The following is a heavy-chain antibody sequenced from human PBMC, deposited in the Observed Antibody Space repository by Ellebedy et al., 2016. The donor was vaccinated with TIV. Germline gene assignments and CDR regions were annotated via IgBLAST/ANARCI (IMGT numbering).Heavy chain of an antibody. Sequence: MPSETLSLTCAVYGGSFTGYFWSWIRQPPGKGLEWIGEVNPSGTTNDNPSLKSRVTISVDTPKKQFYLRLNSVTAADTAVYYCARARGQYLYGSGSYFTNWGQGEMVTVSS. CDR3: ARARGQYLYGSGSYFTN. J-gene: IGHJ4*02. D-gene: IGHD3-10*01. CDR1: GGSFTGYF. CDR2: VNPSGTT. V-gene: IGHV4-34*01.